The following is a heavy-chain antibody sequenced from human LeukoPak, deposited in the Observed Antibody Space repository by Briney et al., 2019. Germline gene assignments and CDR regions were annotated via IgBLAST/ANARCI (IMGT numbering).Heavy chain of an antibody. Sequence: ASVKVSCKASGYTFTSYYMHWVRQAPGQGLEWMGIINPSGGSTSYAQKFQGRVTMTRDTSTSTVYMELSSLRSEDTAVYYCARVDNSPTPLQWHFDYWGQGTLVTVS. CDR1: GYTFTSYY. D-gene: IGHD5-24*01. J-gene: IGHJ4*02. V-gene: IGHV1-46*01. CDR2: INPSGGST. CDR3: ARVDNSPTPLQWHFDY.